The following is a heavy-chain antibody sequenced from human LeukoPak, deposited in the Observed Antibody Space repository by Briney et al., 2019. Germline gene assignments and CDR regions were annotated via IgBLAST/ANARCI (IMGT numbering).Heavy chain of an antibody. J-gene: IGHJ4*02. V-gene: IGHV4-34*01. D-gene: IGHD5-18*01. CDR2: INHSGST. CDR1: GFTFSSYG. CDR3: ARGYSAMVATFPFDY. Sequence: GSLRLSCAASGFTFSSYGMTWVRQAPGKGLEWIGEINHSGSTNYNPSLKSRVTISVDTSKNQFSLKLSSVTAADTAVYYCARGYSAMVATFPFDYWGQGTLVTVSS.